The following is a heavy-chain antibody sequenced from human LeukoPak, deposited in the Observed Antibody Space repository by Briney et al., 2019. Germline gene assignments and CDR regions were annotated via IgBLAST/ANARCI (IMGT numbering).Heavy chain of an antibody. CDR3: ARVLPDCSSTSCYYGGDYFDY. Sequence: SETLSLTCTVSGGSISSGDYYWSWIRQPPGKGLEWIGYIYYSGSTYYNPSLKSRVTISVDTSKNQFSLKLSSVTAADTAVYYCARVLPDCSSTSCYYGGDYFDYWGQGTLVTVSS. J-gene: IGHJ4*02. CDR2: IYYSGST. V-gene: IGHV4-30-4*08. CDR1: GGSISSGDYY. D-gene: IGHD2-2*01.